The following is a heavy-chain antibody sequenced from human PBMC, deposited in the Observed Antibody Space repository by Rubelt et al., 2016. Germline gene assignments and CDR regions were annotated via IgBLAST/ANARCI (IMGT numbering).Heavy chain of an antibody. J-gene: IGHJ4*02. CDR1: GGSFSGYY. CDR3: AGGITIFGVASGYFDY. CDR2: INHSGST. D-gene: IGHD3-3*01. Sequence: QVQLQESGPGLVKPSQTLSLTCTVSGGSFSGYYWSWIRQPPGKGLEWIGEINHSGSTNYNPSLKSRVTISVDPSKNQFSLKLSSVTAADTAVYYCAGGITIFGVASGYFDYWGQGTLVTVSS. V-gene: IGHV4-34*09.